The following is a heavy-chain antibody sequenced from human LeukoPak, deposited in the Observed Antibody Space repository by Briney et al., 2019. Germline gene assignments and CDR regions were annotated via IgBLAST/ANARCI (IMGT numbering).Heavy chain of an antibody. D-gene: IGHD6-13*01. J-gene: IGHJ4*02. CDR1: GFPFNTYS. CDR2: ISSSSSTI. Sequence: GGSLRLSCAASGFPFNTYSMNWVRQAPGKGLEWVSYISSSSSTIYYADSVKGRFTISRDNAKNSLYLQMNSLRDEDTAVYYCPRDHYSMNDYWGQGTLVTVSS. V-gene: IGHV3-48*02. CDR3: PRDHYSMNDY.